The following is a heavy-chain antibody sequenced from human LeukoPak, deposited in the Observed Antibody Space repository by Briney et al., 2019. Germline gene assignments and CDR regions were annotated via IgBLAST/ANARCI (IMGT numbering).Heavy chain of an antibody. J-gene: IGHJ3*02. Sequence: SETLSLTCTVSGGSISSYYWSWIRQPPGKGLEWIGYIYYSGSTNYNPSLKSRVTISVDTSKNQFSLKLSSVTAADTAVYYCARGLRRYCSGGSCPHAFDIWGQGTMVTVSS. CDR1: GGSISSYY. D-gene: IGHD2-15*01. V-gene: IGHV4-59*08. CDR3: ARGLRRYCSGGSCPHAFDI. CDR2: IYYSGST.